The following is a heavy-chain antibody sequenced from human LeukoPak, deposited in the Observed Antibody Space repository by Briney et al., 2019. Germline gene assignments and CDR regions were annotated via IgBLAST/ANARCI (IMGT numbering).Heavy chain of an antibody. V-gene: IGHV4-31*03. J-gene: IGHJ4*02. CDR3: ARYSHSGSYFYFDY. CDR1: GGSISSGGYY. CDR2: IYYSGST. Sequence: PSQTLSLTCTVSGGSISSGGYYWSWIRQHPGKGLEWIGYIYYSGSTYYNPSLKSRVTISVDTSKNQFSLKLSSVTAADTAVYYCARYSHSGSYFYFDYWGQGTLVTVSS. D-gene: IGHD1-26*01.